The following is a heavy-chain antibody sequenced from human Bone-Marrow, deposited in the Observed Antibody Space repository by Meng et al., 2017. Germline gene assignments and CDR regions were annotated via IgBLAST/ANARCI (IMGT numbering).Heavy chain of an antibody. CDR2: ISAYKGNT. V-gene: IGHV1-18*01. CDR1: GYTFTSYG. D-gene: IGHD4-23*01. CDR3: ARASTVVTRSSFDP. Sequence: QVRLVQSGGEVKKPGAPVKVSCKAAGYTFTSYGISWVRQAPGQGLEWMGWISAYKGNTNYVQKFQGRVTMTTDTSTSTAYMELRSLRSDDTAVYYCARASTVVTRSSFDPWGQGTLVTVSS. J-gene: IGHJ5*02.